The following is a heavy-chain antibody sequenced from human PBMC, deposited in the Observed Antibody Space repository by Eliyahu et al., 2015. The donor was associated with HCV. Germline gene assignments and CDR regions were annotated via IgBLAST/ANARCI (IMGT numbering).Heavy chain of an antibody. D-gene: IGHD3-3*01. J-gene: IGHJ4*02. Sequence: QITLKESGPTLVXSTQTLTLTCTFSGFSXSTSGVGVGWIRQPPGKALEWLAVIYWNDDKTYSPSLKSRLTITXDTSKNQVVLTMTNMDPVDTATYYCAHNGITIFGVVEYYFDYWGQGALVTVSS. V-gene: IGHV2-5*01. CDR2: IYWNDDK. CDR1: GFSXSTSGVG. CDR3: AHNGITIFGVVEYYFDY.